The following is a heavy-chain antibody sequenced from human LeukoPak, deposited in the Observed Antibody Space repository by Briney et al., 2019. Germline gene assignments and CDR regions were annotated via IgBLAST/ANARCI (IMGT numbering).Heavy chain of an antibody. V-gene: IGHV4-34*01. CDR1: GGSFSGYY. Sequence: SETLSLTCAVYGGSFSGYYWSWIRQPPGKGLEWIGEINHSGSTNYNPSLKSRVTISVDTSKNQFSLKLSSVTAADTAVYYCAIAYGDYDRDAFDIWGQGTMVTVSS. D-gene: IGHD4-17*01. CDR2: INHSGST. J-gene: IGHJ3*02. CDR3: AIAYGDYDRDAFDI.